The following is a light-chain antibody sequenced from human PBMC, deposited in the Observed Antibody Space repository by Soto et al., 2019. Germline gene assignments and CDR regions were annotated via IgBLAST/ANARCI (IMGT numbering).Light chain of an antibody. CDR1: SGSVSTNYY. Sequence: QTVVTQEPSLSVSPGRTVTLTCGLSSGSVSTNYYPSWYQQTPGQPPRTLIYNTNKRSSGVPNRFSGSILGNKAALTITGAQADDECDYYCVLYMGSGIWVIGGGTKLTVL. CDR2: NTN. V-gene: IGLV8-61*01. J-gene: IGLJ3*02. CDR3: VLYMGSGIWV.